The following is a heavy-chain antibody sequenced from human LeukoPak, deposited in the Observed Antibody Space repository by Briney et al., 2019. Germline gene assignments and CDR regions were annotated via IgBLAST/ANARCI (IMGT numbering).Heavy chain of an antibody. CDR3: ARSSGSYYPDDY. D-gene: IGHD1-26*01. J-gene: IGHJ4*02. CDR2: ISYDGSNK. Sequence: GGSLRLSCAASGFTSSSYAMHWVRQAPGKGLEWVAVISYDGSNKYYADSVKGRFTISRDNSKNTLYLQMNSLRAEDTAVYYCARSSGSYYPDDYWGQGTLVTVSS. CDR1: GFTSSSYA. V-gene: IGHV3-30-3*01.